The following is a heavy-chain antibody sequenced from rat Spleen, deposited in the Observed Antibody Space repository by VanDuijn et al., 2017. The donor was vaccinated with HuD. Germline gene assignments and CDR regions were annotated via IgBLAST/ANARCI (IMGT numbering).Heavy chain of an antibody. CDR2: INYDGSST. D-gene: IGHD1-2*01. CDR1: GFTFSNYG. Sequence: EVQLVESGGALVQPGRSLKLSCAASGFTFSNYGMAWVRQAPTKGLEWVATINYDGSSTHYRDSVKGRFTISRDNAKSTLFLQMDSLRSEDTATHYCARLGIAAIGNWFDSWGQGSLVTVSS. V-gene: IGHV5-29*01. CDR3: ARLGIAAIGNWFDS. J-gene: IGHJ3*01.